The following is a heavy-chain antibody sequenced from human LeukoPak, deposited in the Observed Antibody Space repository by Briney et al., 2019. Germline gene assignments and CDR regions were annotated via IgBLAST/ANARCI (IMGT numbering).Heavy chain of an antibody. D-gene: IGHD1-26*01. Sequence: GGSLRLSCAASGFTFSRHAMSWVRQAPGKGLEWVSTISGSGYNTYYADSVKGRFSISRDNSANTLYLHMNSLRAEDTALYYCAKHSGSYFIYYVDSWGQGTLVTVSS. CDR3: AKHSGSYFIYYVDS. J-gene: IGHJ4*02. CDR2: ISGSGYNT. V-gene: IGHV3-23*01. CDR1: GFTFSRHA.